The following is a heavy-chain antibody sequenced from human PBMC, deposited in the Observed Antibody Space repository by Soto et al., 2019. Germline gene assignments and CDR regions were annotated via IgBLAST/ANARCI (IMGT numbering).Heavy chain of an antibody. Sequence: SETLSLTCTVSGGSISSYYWSWIRQPPGKGLEWIGYIYYSGSTNYNPSLKSRVTISVDTSKNQFSLKLSSVTAADTAVYFCARSTGYGDSYFDYWGQGALVTVPQ. CDR3: ARSTGYGDSYFDY. J-gene: IGHJ4*02. CDR2: IYYSGST. D-gene: IGHD4-17*01. V-gene: IGHV4-59*01. CDR1: GGSISSYY.